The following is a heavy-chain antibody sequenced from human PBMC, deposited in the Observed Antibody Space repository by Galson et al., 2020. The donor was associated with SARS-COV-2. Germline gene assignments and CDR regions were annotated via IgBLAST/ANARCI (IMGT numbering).Heavy chain of an antibody. CDR3: ARASGRGYSGAFDM. CDR2: ISYDGSNK. CDR1: GFTFSSYG. Sequence: GGSLRLSCAASGFTFSSYGMHWVRQAPGKGLEWVAVISYDGSNKYYADSVKGRFTISRDNSKNTLYLQMNSLRAEDTAMYYCARASGRGYSGAFDMWGQGTMVTVSS. V-gene: IGHV3-30*03. D-gene: IGHD2-15*01. J-gene: IGHJ3*02.